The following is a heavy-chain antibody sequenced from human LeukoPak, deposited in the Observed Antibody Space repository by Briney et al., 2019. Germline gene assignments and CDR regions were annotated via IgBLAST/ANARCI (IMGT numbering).Heavy chain of an antibody. Sequence: GGSLRLSCAASGFTFSSYWMSWVRQAPGKGLEWVANIKQDGSVRYYVDSVKGRFTISRDNAKNSLYLQINNLRAEDTAVYYCARGPPPNRLFSYYYYYMDVWGKGTTVTVAS. D-gene: IGHD2/OR15-2a*01. J-gene: IGHJ6*03. CDR3: ARGPPPNRLFSYYYYYMDV. CDR2: IKQDGSVR. V-gene: IGHV3-7*01. CDR1: GFTFSSYW.